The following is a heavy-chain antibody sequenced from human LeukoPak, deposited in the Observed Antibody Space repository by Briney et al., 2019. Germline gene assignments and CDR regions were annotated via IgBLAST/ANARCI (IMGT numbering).Heavy chain of an antibody. CDR2: IIPILGIA. J-gene: IGHJ4*02. CDR3: ARDPGIMITFGGVTSYFDY. D-gene: IGHD3-16*01. Sequence: ASVKVSCKASGGTFSSYAFSWVRQAPGQGLEWMGRIIPILGIANYAQKFQGRVTITADKSTSTAYMELSSLRSEDTAVYYCARDPGIMITFGGVTSYFDYWGQGTLVTVSS. CDR1: GGTFSSYA. V-gene: IGHV1-69*04.